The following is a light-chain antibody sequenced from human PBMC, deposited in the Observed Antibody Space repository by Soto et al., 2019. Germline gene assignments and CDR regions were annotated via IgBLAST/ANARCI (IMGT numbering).Light chain of an antibody. Sequence: IQITQSPSTLSGPVGARVTITCLASQTISSWLAWYQQKPGKAPKLLIYKASTLKSGVPSRFSGSGSGTEFTLTISSLQPDDFATYYCQHYNSYSEAFGQGTKVDIK. CDR2: KAS. V-gene: IGKV1-5*03. CDR1: QTISSW. CDR3: QHYNSYSEA. J-gene: IGKJ1*01.